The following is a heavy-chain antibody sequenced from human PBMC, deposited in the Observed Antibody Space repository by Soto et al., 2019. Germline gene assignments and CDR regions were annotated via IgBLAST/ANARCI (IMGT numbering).Heavy chain of an antibody. CDR2: ISWNSGSI. Sequence: EVQLVESGGGLVQPGRSLRLSCAASGFTCDDYAMHWVRQAPGKGLEWVSGISWNSGSIGYADSVKGRFTIARDNAKNSLYLQMNSLRAEDTALYYCAKDPRLGLAAADTDYWGQGTLVTVSS. V-gene: IGHV3-9*01. J-gene: IGHJ4*02. CDR1: GFTCDDYA. CDR3: AKDPRLGLAAADTDY. D-gene: IGHD6-13*01.